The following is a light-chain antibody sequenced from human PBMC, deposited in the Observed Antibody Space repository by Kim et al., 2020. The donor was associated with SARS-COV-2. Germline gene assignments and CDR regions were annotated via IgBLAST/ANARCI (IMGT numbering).Light chain of an antibody. CDR3: QQYNTYST. Sequence: SASVRDRVTIPCRASQDISTWLAWYQQKPGKAPNRLIYQASTLESGVPSRFSGSGSGTEFTLTISSLQPEDLATYYCQQYNTYSTFGQGTKVDIK. CDR2: QAS. J-gene: IGKJ1*01. CDR1: QDISTW. V-gene: IGKV1-5*03.